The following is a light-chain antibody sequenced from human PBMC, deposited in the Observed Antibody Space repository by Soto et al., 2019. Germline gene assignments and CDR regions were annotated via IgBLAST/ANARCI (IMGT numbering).Light chain of an antibody. CDR2: DAS. CDR1: QSVSSRS. J-gene: IGKJ5*01. CDR3: QQYGSSPPIT. Sequence: IVLTQSPGTLSLSPWERATLSCRASQSVSSRSLAWYQQKPGQAPRLLISDASNRAADIPDRFSGSGSGTDFTLTISRLEPEDFAVYYCQQYGSSPPITFGQGTRLEIK. V-gene: IGKV3-20*01.